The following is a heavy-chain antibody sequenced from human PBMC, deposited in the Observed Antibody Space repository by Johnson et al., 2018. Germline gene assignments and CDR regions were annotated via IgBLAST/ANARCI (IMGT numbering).Heavy chain of an antibody. CDR2: ISGSGGTT. V-gene: IGHV3-23*01. CDR1: GFTFSSYA. J-gene: IGHJ1*01. Sequence: EVQLLESGGDLVQPGGSLRLSCAASGFTFSSYAMNWVRQAPGRGLEWVSAISGSGGTTYYADSVKGRFTISRDNSKNTLYLQMNILRAGDTAIYYCARSQAVQHWGQGTLGTVSS. CDR3: ARSQAVQH.